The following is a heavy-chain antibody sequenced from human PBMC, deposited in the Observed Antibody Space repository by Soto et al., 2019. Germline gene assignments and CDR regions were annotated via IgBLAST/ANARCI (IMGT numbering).Heavy chain of an antibody. CDR3: ARHMASWVTGTKQTDY. Sequence: PSETLSLTCTVSGGSISSSRYYWGWIRQPPGKGLEWIGSIYYSGSTYYNPSLKSRVTISVDTSKNQFSLRLSSVTAADTAVYYCARHMASWVTGTKQTDYWGQGTLVTVSS. J-gene: IGHJ4*02. CDR1: GGSISSSRYY. D-gene: IGHD1-20*01. CDR2: IYYSGST. V-gene: IGHV4-39*01.